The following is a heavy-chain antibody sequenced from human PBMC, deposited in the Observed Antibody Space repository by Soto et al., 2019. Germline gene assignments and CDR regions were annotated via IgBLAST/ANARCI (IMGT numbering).Heavy chain of an antibody. J-gene: IGHJ4*02. Sequence: SETLSLTCTVSGGSISSSSYYWGWIRQPPGKGLEWIGTIYYSGSTYYNPSLKGRVTISVDTSKNQFSLKLSSVTAADTAVYYCARRPAVAGSSYYFDYWGQGTLVTVSS. CDR3: ARRPAVAGSSYYFDY. V-gene: IGHV4-39*01. D-gene: IGHD6-19*01. CDR1: GGSISSSSYY. CDR2: IYYSGST.